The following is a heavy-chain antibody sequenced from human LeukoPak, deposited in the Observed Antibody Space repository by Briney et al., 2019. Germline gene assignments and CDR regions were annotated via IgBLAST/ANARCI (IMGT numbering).Heavy chain of an antibody. D-gene: IGHD4-17*01. Sequence: ASVKVSCKASGFTFTNYDINWVRQATGQGLEWMGWMNPNSGNTGYTQKFQGRVAMTRGNSITTAYMKLSSLRSEDTAVYYCARDFQVYGDSPEAFDYWGQGTLVTVSS. CDR1: GFTFTNYD. J-gene: IGHJ4*02. CDR2: MNPNSGNT. V-gene: IGHV1-8*01. CDR3: ARDFQVYGDSPEAFDY.